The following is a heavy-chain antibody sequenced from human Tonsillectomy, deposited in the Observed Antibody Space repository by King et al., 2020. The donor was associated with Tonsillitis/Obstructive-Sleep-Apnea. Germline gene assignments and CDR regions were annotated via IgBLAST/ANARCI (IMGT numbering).Heavy chain of an antibody. CDR3: AREGGHGMGFDY. CDR2: IKQDGSEK. Sequence: EQLVQSGGGLVQSGGSLRLSCAASGFTISSYWMSWVRQAPGKGLEWVANIKQDGSEKHYVDSVKGRFTISRDNAKNSLYLQLNSLRAEDTAVYYCAREGGHGMGFDYWGQGTLVTDSS. V-gene: IGHV3-7*01. CDR1: GFTISSYW. D-gene: IGHD3-16*01. J-gene: IGHJ4*02.